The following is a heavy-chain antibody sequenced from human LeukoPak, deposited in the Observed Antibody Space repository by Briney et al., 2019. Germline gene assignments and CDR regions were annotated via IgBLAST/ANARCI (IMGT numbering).Heavy chain of an antibody. D-gene: IGHD3-10*01. Sequence: GGSLRLSCAASGFTFSSYGMHWVRQAPGKVLEWVAVIWYDGSNKYYADSVKGRFTISRDNSKNTLYLQMNSLRAEDTAVYYCARDGDYYGSGSYFPNDAFDIWGQGTMVTVSS. CDR2: IWYDGSNK. CDR3: ARDGDYYGSGSYFPNDAFDI. CDR1: GFTFSSYG. J-gene: IGHJ3*02. V-gene: IGHV3-33*01.